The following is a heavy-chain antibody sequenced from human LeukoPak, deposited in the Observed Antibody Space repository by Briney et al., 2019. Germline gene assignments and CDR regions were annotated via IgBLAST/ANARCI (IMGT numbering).Heavy chain of an antibody. CDR3: ANRNPPLGYFDY. V-gene: IGHV3-23*01. Sequence: GGSLRLSCAASGFIFSDYGMGWVRQAPGKGLEWVSAITGSGSSTYYADSVKGRFTISRDNSKNTLYLQMNSLRAEDTAVYYCANRNPPLGYFDYWGQGTLVTVSS. CDR2: ITGSGSST. D-gene: IGHD1-14*01. J-gene: IGHJ4*02. CDR1: GFIFSDYG.